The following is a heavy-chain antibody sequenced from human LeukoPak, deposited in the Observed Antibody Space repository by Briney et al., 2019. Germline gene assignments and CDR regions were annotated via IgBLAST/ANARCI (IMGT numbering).Heavy chain of an antibody. CDR3: ARDGAGGDYESSDYYAYYFDY. CDR1: GYTFTGYY. Sequence: ASVKVSCKASGYTFTGYYMHWVRQAPAQGLEWMGWINPNSGATTSAQKFQGRVTMTRDTSISTAYMELSRLRSDDTAVYYCARDGAGGDYESSDYYAYYFDYWGQGTLVTVSS. D-gene: IGHD3-22*01. CDR2: INPNSGAT. J-gene: IGHJ4*02. V-gene: IGHV1-2*02.